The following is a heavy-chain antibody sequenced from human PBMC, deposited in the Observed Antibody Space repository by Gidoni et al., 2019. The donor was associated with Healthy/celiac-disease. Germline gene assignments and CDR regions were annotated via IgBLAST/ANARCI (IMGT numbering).Heavy chain of an antibody. CDR2: ISSSSSTI. Sequence: EVQLVESGGGLVQPGGSLRLSCAASGFTFSSYSMNWVRQAPGKGLEWVSYISSSSSTIYYADSVKGRFTIPRDNAKNSLYLQMNSLRAEDTAVYYCARDPNYDFWSGCLDYWGQGTLVTVSS. D-gene: IGHD3-3*01. J-gene: IGHJ4*02. CDR1: GFTFSSYS. V-gene: IGHV3-48*01. CDR3: ARDPNYDFWSGCLDY.